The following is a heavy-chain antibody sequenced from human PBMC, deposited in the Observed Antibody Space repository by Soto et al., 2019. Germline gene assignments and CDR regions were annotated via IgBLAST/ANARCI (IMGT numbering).Heavy chain of an antibody. CDR2: ISHDGNTH. CDR3: AKGGATYGLLTHDY. V-gene: IGHV3-30*18. D-gene: IGHD3-9*01. Sequence: VQMVESGGGVVQPGKSLRLSCETSGFTFKFYGMHWVRQAPGKGLECVAVISHDGNTHYYADSVKGRFAVSRDNSRDTLYLQMNRLTAEDTAVYYCAKGGATYGLLTHDYWGQGTLVTVSS. CDR1: GFTFKFYG. J-gene: IGHJ4*02.